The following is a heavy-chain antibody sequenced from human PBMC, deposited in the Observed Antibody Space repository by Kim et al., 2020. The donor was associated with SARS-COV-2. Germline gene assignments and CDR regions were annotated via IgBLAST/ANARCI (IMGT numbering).Heavy chain of an antibody. J-gene: IGHJ3*02. Sequence: SETLSLTCTVSGGSISSYYWSWIRQPPGKGLEWIGYIYYSGSTNYNPSLKSRVTISVDTSKNQFSLKLSSVTAADTAVYYCARDDHEGAFDIWGQGTMVTVSS. CDR2: IYYSGST. CDR1: GGSISSYY. CDR3: ARDDHEGAFDI. V-gene: IGHV4-59*12.